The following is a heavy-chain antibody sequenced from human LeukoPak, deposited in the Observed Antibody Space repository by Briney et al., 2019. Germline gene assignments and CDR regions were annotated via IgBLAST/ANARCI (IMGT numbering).Heavy chain of an antibody. D-gene: IGHD6-25*01. CDR1: GGSFSGYY. V-gene: IGHV4-34*01. J-gene: IGHJ5*02. CDR2: INHSGST. Sequence: SETPSLTCAVYGGSFSGYYWSWIRQPPGKGLEWIGEINHSGSTNYNPSLKSRVTISVDTSKNQFSLKLSSVTAADTAVYYCARGGSIAAFYWFDPWGQGTLVTVSS. CDR3: ARGGSIAAFYWFDP.